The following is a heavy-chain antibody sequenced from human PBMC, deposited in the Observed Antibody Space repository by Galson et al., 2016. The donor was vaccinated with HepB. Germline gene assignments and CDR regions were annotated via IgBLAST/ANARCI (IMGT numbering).Heavy chain of an antibody. CDR2: NNYYGST. CDR3: ARLSAGGTNGVDV. CDR1: GDSFSSYY. J-gene: IGHJ6*02. Sequence: ETLSLTCSVYGDSFSSYYWSWIRQTPGKGLEWIGENNYYGSTNYDPSLKSRVTISVDTSKNQISLKLNSVSATDTAVYYCARLSAGGTNGVDVWGQGTTVIVSS. V-gene: IGHV4-34*01. D-gene: IGHD1-1*01.